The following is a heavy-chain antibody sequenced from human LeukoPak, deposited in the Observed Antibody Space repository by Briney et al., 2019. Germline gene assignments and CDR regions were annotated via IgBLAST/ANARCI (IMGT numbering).Heavy chain of an antibody. CDR1: GYTFTSYD. CDR2: MNPYSGNT. V-gene: IGHV1-8*03. D-gene: IGHD1-1*01. J-gene: IGHJ4*02. Sequence: ASVKVSCKASGYTFTSYDINWGRQATGQGLEWMGYMNPYSGNTGYAQNFQGRVTLTRNTSTSTAYMELSSLRSEDTAVYYCARSKKNWNFDYWGQGTLVTVSS. CDR3: ARSKKNWNFDY.